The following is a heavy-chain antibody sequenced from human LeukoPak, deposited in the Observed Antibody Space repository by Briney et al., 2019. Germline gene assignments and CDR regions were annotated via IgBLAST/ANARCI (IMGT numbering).Heavy chain of an antibody. J-gene: IGHJ5*02. CDR1: GGSFSGYY. CDR2: NNHSGST. Sequence: PSETLSLTCAVYGGSFSGYYWSWIRQPPGKGLEWIGENNHSGSTNYNPSLKSRVTISVDTSKNQFSLKLSSVTAADTAVYYCARARVLTGYYIGWFDPWGQGTLVTVSS. CDR3: ARARVLTGYYIGWFDP. D-gene: IGHD3-9*01. V-gene: IGHV4-34*01.